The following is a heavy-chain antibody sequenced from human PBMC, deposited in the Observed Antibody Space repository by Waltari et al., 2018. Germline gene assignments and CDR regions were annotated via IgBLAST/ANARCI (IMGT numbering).Heavy chain of an antibody. CDR2: IIPILGIA. Sequence: VQLVPSAAVVKKPGSSVKVSCKPSGATFCSYPTSWVRRASGRGLAWMGRIIPILGIANYAQKFQGRVTITADKSTSTAYMELSSLRSEDTAVYYCARDVTRDSSSWYYYYDGMDVWGQGTTVTVSS. D-gene: IGHD6-13*01. CDR1: GATFCSYP. V-gene: IGHV1-69*04. CDR3: ARDVTRDSSSWYYYYDGMDV. J-gene: IGHJ6*02.